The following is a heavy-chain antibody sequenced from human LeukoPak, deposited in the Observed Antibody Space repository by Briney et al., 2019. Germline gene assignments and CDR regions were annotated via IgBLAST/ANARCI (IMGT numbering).Heavy chain of an antibody. V-gene: IGHV4-59*01. CDR1: GGSLRSYD. J-gene: IGHJ6*03. CDR2: INHTGST. D-gene: IGHD2-21*01. Sequence: SETLCLTCTVSGGSLRSYDRSWIRQPPGKGLEWIGYINHTGSTNYNPSLKSRGTMSVTTSKNQFSLMLSSVTAADTAVYYCARMTLRQPFRDDVWGKGILVTV. CDR3: ARMTLRQPFRDDV.